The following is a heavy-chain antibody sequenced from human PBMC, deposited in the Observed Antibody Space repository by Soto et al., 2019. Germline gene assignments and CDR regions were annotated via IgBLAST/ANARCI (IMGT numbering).Heavy chain of an antibody. D-gene: IGHD2-15*01. V-gene: IGHV1-69*13. CDR1: GDTFSNYA. Sequence: ASVKVSCKVSGDTFSNYAISWVRQAPGQGLEWMGGIIPIFDTANYAQKFQGRVTITADESTSTAYMELSSLRSEDTAVYYCARHDCISSSCYYYYYYGMDVWGQGTTVTVSS. CDR2: IIPIFDTA. CDR3: ARHDCISSSCYYYYYYGMDV. J-gene: IGHJ6*02.